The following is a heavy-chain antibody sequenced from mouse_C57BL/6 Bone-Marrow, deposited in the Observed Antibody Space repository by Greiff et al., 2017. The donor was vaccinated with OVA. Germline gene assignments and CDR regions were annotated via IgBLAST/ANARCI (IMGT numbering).Heavy chain of an antibody. CDR1: GYTFTDYY. CDR2: IYPGSGNT. J-gene: IGHJ2*01. Sequence: VQLVESGPELVKSGASVKISCKASGYTFTDYYINWVKQRPGQGLEWIGWIYPGSGNTKYNEKFKGKATLTVDTSSRTAYMQLSSLTSEDSAVYFCARGDWDYFDYWGKGTTLTVSS. D-gene: IGHD4-1*01. V-gene: IGHV1-84*01. CDR3: ARGDWDYFDY.